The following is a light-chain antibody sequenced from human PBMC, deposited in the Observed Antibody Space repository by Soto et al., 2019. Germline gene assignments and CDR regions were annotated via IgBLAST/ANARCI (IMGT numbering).Light chain of an antibody. V-gene: IGKV3-20*01. J-gene: IGKJ2*02. CDR2: GAS. CDR1: QSVSSSY. Sequence: EIVLTQSPGTLSLSPGERATLSCRASQSVSSSYLAWYQQKPGQAPRLLIYGASSRATGIPDRFSGSGSGTDFTLTISRLEPEDFAVYYCQQYGSSPPCTFGQGTQLEIK. CDR3: QQYGSSPPCT.